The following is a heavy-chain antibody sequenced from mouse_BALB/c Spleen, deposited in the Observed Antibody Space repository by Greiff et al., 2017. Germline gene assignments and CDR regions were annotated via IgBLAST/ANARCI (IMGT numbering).Heavy chain of an antibody. V-gene: IGHV5-9-4*01. CDR2: ISSGGSYT. D-gene: IGHD2-3*01. CDR1: GFTFSSYA. J-gene: IGHJ2*01. Sequence: DVKLVESGGGLVQPGGSLKLSCAASGFTFSSYAMSWVRQSPEKRLEWVAEISSGGSYTYYPDTVTGRFTISRDNAKNTLYLEMSGLRSEDTAMYYCARGDDYVDYWGQGTTLTVSS. CDR3: ARGDDYVDY.